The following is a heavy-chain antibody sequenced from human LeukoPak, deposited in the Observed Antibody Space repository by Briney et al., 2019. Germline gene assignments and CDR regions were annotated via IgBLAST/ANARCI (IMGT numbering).Heavy chain of an antibody. CDR3: ANLRLLGFDS. CDR1: GFTFSSYA. D-gene: IGHD2-21*02. V-gene: IGHV3-7*01. J-gene: IGHJ4*02. CDR2: IKEDGSEK. Sequence: TGGSLRLSCAASGFTFSSYAMSRVRQAPGKGLEWVANIKEDGSEKDYVDSVKGRFTISRDNAKNSLYLQMNSLRVEDTAVYYCANLRLLGFDSWGQGTLVTVSS.